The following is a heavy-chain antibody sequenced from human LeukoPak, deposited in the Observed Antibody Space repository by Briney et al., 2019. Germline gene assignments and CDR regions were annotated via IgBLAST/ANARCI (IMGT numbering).Heavy chain of an antibody. D-gene: IGHD6-13*01. CDR1: GGSISSSSYY. V-gene: IGHV4-39*07. CDR2: IYYSGST. Sequence: SETLSLTCTVSGGSISSSSYYWGWIRLPPGKGLEWIGSIYYSGSTYYNPSLKSRVTISVDTSKNQFSLKLSSVTAADTAVYYCARDRGRGAAAGRDYWGQGTLVTVSS. J-gene: IGHJ4*02. CDR3: ARDRGRGAAAGRDY.